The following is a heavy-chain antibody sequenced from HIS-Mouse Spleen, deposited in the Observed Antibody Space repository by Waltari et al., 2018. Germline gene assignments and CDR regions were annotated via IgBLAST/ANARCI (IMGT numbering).Heavy chain of an antibody. V-gene: IGHV4-39*07. CDR1: GGSIRSSSYY. Sequence: QLQLQESGPGLVKPSETLSLTCTVSGGSIRSSSYYWGWIRQPPGKGLEWIGSNYYSGSTYYNPSLKSRVNISVDTSKNQFSLKLSSVTAADTAVYYCAREIPYSSSWYDWYFDLWGHGTLVTVSS. CDR3: AREIPYSSSWYDWYFDL. D-gene: IGHD6-13*01. CDR2: NYYSGST. J-gene: IGHJ2*01.